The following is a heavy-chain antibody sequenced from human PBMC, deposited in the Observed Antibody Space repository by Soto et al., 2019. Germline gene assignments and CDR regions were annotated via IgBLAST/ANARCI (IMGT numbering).Heavy chain of an antibody. Sequence: ASVKVSCKASGYTFTGYYMHWVRQAPGQGLEWMGWINPNSGGTNYAQKFQGWVTMTRDTSISTAYMELSRLRSDDTAVYYCARGLRNIVVAVPVDNWFDPWGQGTLVTLSS. D-gene: IGHD6-19*01. V-gene: IGHV1-2*04. J-gene: IGHJ5*02. CDR2: INPNSGGT. CDR3: ARGLRNIVVAVPVDNWFDP. CDR1: GYTFTGYY.